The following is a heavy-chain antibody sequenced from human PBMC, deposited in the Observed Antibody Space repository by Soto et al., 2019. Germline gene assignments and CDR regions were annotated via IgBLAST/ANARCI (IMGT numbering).Heavy chain of an antibody. J-gene: IGHJ4*02. D-gene: IGHD6-13*01. V-gene: IGHV3-49*04. Sequence: GWSLRLSCSASGFLFGDYAVTWVRQAQGKGLEWVGVVRSETYGWSTEYAASVKGRFRISRDDSEIIAYLQMTNLKTEDTAVYYCTRGRGTSGWYADYWGKGIRVTVSS. CDR1: GFLFGDYA. CDR3: TRGRGTSGWYADY. CDR2: VRSETYGWST.